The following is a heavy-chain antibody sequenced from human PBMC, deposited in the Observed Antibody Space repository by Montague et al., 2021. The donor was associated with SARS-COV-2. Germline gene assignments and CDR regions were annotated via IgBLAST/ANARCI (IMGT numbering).Heavy chain of an antibody. CDR3: AHLIRYYDIFTGIPFDD. V-gene: IGHV2-5*01. CDR1: GFSLSTPNVG. J-gene: IGHJ4*02. D-gene: IGHD3-9*01. Sequence: PALVKPTQTLTLTCTFSGFSLSTPNVGVAWIRQPPGKALEWLAVIYSNGDKRYSPSLQRRLTITKDTSRNQVVVSLTNVDPLDTATYYCAHLIRYYDIFTGIPFDDRGQGTQVTVSS. CDR2: IYSNGDK.